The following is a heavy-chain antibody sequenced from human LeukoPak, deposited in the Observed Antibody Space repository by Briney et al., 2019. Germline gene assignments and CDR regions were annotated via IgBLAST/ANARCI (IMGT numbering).Heavy chain of an antibody. V-gene: IGHV1-2*02. Sequence: ASVKVSCKASGYTFTGYYMHWVRQAPGQGLEWMGWINPNSGGTNYAQKFQGRVTMTRDTSISTAYMELSRLRSGDTAVYYCARSDSSSLIYYFDYWGQGTLVTVSS. CDR1: GYTFTGYY. CDR3: ARSDSSSLIYYFDY. CDR2: INPNSGGT. J-gene: IGHJ4*02. D-gene: IGHD6-13*01.